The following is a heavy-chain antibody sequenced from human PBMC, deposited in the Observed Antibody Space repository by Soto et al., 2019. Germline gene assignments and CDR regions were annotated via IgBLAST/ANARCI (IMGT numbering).Heavy chain of an antibody. D-gene: IGHD2-15*01. CDR2: IWYDGSNK. CDR3: ARDRAGTQVAAILHGMDV. J-gene: IGHJ6*02. Sequence: QVQLVESGGGVVQPGRSLRLSCAASGFTFSSYGMHWVRQAPGKGLEWVAVIWYDGSNKYYADSVKGRFTISRDNSKNTLYLQMNSLRAEDTAVYYCARDRAGTQVAAILHGMDVWGQGTTVTVSS. CDR1: GFTFSSYG. V-gene: IGHV3-33*01.